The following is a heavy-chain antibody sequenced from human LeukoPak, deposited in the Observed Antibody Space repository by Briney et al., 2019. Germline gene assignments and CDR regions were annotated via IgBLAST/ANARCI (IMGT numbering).Heavy chain of an antibody. CDR1: GYTFSDYY. J-gene: IGHJ5*02. V-gene: IGHV1-2*02. Sequence: ASVKLSCKASGYTFSDYYMHWVRQAPGQGLEWMGWINPNSGGTNYAQKFQGSVTMTRDKSNSTAYMELSRLRSDDTAVYYCARDGYSGYVLPFNWFDPWGQGTLVTVSS. CDR3: ARDGYSGYVLPFNWFDP. D-gene: IGHD5-12*01. CDR2: INPNSGGT.